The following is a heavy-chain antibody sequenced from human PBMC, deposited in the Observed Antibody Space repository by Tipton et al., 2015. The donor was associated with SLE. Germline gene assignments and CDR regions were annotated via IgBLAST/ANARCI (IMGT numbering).Heavy chain of an antibody. CDR1: GGSISSRGYY. D-gene: IGHD5-12*01. J-gene: IGHJ3*02. Sequence: TLSLTCTVSGGSISSRGYYWSWIRQHPGKGLGWIGYIYYTGSTYYNPSLKSRVTISVDTSKNKISLKLSAVTAADTAVYYCASSYSGYAYAFDIWGQGTMVTVSS. V-gene: IGHV4-31*03. CDR3: ASSYSGYAYAFDI. CDR2: IYYTGST.